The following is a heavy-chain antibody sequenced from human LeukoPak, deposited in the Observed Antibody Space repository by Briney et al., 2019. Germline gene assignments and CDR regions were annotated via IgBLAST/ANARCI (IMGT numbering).Heavy chain of an antibody. CDR3: ARQYAVPAALRYYYYYYMDV. CDR1: GGSFSGYY. CDR2: INHSGST. V-gene: IGHV4-34*01. J-gene: IGHJ6*03. Sequence: KASETLSLTCAVYGGSFSGYYWSWIRQPPGKGLEWIGEINHSGSTNYNPSLKSRVTISVDTSKNQFSLKLSSVTAADTAVYYCARQYAVPAALRYYYYYYMDVWGKGTTVTISS. D-gene: IGHD2-2*01.